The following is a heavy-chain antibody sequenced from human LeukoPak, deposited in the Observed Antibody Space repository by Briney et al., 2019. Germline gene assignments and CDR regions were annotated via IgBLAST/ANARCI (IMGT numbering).Heavy chain of an antibody. CDR2: ISSSGSTI. CDR3: ARVVVVPAAMLDY. Sequence: GGSLRLSCAASGFTSSSYEMNWVRQAPGKGLEWVSYISSSGSTIYYADSVKGRFTISRDNAKNSLYLQMNSLRAEDTAVYYCARVVVVPAAMLDYWGQGTLVTVSS. D-gene: IGHD2-2*01. CDR1: GFTSSSYE. V-gene: IGHV3-48*03. J-gene: IGHJ4*02.